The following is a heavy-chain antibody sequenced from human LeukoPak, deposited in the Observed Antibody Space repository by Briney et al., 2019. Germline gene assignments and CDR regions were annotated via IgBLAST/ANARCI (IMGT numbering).Heavy chain of an antibody. J-gene: IGHJ4*02. D-gene: IGHD3-3*01. CDR1: GCTLNNYA. Sequence: PGGALTLSCSASGCTLNNYAMSWIRQPPGKGLAWVSLLRPAYGRTYYPDSVKGRFTISRDNSNHMLALYMSSLRADDTAVYYCAKGKQYLESLPDSWGQGTLVTVSS. V-gene: IGHV3-23*01. CDR3: AKGKQYLESLPDS. CDR2: LRPAYGRT.